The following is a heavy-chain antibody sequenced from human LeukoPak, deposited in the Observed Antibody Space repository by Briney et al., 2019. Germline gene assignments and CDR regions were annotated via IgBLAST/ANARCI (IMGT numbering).Heavy chain of an antibody. J-gene: IGHJ4*02. CDR3: AKSLGNQGVIDY. Sequence: GSLRLSCAASGFIFRNHAMNWVRQAPGQGLEWVSGVSASGGSTFNTDSVKGRFSISRDNSKNTLYLEMNSLRPEDTALYYCAKSLGNQGVIDYWGQGTLVTVSS. CDR2: VSASGGST. CDR1: GFIFRNHA. D-gene: IGHD3-10*01. V-gene: IGHV3-23*01.